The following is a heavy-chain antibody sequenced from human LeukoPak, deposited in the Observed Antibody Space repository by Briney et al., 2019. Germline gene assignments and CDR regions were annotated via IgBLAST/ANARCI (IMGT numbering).Heavy chain of an antibody. V-gene: IGHV1-2*02. J-gene: IGHJ4*02. CDR1: GYTFTGYY. D-gene: IGHD3-9*01. Sequence: ASVKVSCKASGYTFTGYYMHLVRQAPGQGLEWIGWINPNSGGTNYAQKFQGRGTITSGTAISTAYMELSRLRSDDTAVYYCARARGYFDWLPPFDYWGQGTLVTVSS. CDR3: ARARGYFDWLPPFDY. CDR2: INPNSGGT.